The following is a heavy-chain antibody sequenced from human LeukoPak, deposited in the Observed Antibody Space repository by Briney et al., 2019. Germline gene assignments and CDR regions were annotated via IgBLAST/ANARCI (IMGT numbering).Heavy chain of an antibody. V-gene: IGHV3-48*03. CDR2: ISSVGSSI. CDR3: ALDSSGPDY. J-gene: IGHJ4*02. CDR1: GFTFSNYE. Sequence: PGGSLRLSCTGSGFTFSNYEMNWVRQAPGKGLEWLSYISSVGSSINYADSVKGRFSISRDNAKNSLYLHMNGLRADDTAVYYCALDSSGPDYWGQGTLVTVSS. D-gene: IGHD3-22*01.